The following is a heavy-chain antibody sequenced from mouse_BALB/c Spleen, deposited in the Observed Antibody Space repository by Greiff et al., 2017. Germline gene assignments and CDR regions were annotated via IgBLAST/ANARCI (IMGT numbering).Heavy chain of an antibody. CDR1: GFDFSRYW. CDR3: ARRDYGYAWFAY. J-gene: IGHJ3*01. CDR2: INPDSSTI. V-gene: IGHV4-1*02. Sequence: EVQLQQSGGGLVQPGGSLKLSCAASGFDFSRYWMSWVRQAPGKGLEWIGEINPDSSTINYTPSLKDKFIISRDNAKNTLYLQMSKVRSEDTALYYCARRDYGYAWFAYWGQGTLVTVSA. D-gene: IGHD2-2*01.